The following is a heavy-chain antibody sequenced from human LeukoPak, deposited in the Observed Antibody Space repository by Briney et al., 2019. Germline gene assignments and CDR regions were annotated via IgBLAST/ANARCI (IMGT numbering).Heavy chain of an antibody. V-gene: IGHV3-30*18. D-gene: IGHD6-19*01. J-gene: IGHJ6*02. CDR2: ISYDGSNK. CDR3: AKGPVQGKYSSGWYYYGMDV. Sequence: GGSLRLSCAASGFTFSSYGMHWVRQAPGKGLEWVAVISYDGSNKYYADSVKGRFTISRDNSKNTLYLQMNSLRAEDTAVYYCAKGPVQGKYSSGWYYYGMDVWGQGTTVTVS. CDR1: GFTFSSYG.